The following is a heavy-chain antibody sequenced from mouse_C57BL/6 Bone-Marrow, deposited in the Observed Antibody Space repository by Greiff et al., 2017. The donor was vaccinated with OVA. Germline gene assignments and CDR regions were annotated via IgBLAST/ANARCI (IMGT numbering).Heavy chain of an antibody. J-gene: IGHJ1*03. D-gene: IGHD4-1*01. CDR1: GFTFSSYA. Sequence: EVKLVESGGGLVKPGGSLKLSCAASGFTFSSYAMSWVRQTPKKRLEWVATISDGGSYTYYPDNVKGRFTISRDNAKNNLYLQMSHLKSEDTAMYYCARGGSWDWYFDVWGTGTTVTVSS. V-gene: IGHV5-4*03. CDR3: ARGGSWDWYFDV. CDR2: ISDGGSYT.